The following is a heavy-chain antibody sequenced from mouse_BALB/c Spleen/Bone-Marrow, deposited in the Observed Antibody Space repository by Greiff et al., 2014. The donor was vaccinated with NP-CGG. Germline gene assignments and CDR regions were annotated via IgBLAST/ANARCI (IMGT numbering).Heavy chain of an antibody. CDR3: ARGRWYY. J-gene: IGHJ2*01. CDR2: VNPNIGGT. Sequence: EVQGVESGPELVKPGAPVKISCKTSGYTFTDYTLHWVKQSHGKSLEWIGGVNPNIGGTSYNQKFKGKASLTVNKSSTTAYMELRSLTSEDSAVYYCARGRWYYWGQGTTLTVSS. V-gene: IGHV1-22*01. D-gene: IGHD2-3*01. CDR1: GYTFTDYT.